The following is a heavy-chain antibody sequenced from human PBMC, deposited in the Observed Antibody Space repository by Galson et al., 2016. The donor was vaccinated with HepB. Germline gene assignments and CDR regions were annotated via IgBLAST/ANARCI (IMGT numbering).Heavy chain of an antibody. CDR1: GGTFNTYA. D-gene: IGHD6-6*01. J-gene: IGHJ4*02. CDR2: IIPIIGIG. Sequence: SVKVSCKASGGTFNTYAINWVRQAPGQGLEWLGLIIPIIGIGNHAQKFQDRVTITADKSTSTAYMELSSLRSEDTAVYYCARPRGSIAARTSFDYWGQGTLVTVSS. V-gene: IGHV1-69*10. CDR3: ARPRGSIAARTSFDY.